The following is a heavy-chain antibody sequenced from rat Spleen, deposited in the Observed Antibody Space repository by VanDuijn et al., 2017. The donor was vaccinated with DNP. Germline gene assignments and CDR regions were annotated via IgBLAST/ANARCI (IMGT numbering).Heavy chain of an antibody. CDR3: ARDQGF. Sequence: EVQLVESGGDLVQPGRSLKLSCVASGFAFNNYWMTWIRQVPGKGLEWIASITDGGGNTYYPDSVRGRFTISRDKAKNTLYLQMNSLRSEDKATYYGARDQGFWGPGTMVTVSS. CDR1: GFAFNNYW. CDR2: ITDGGGNT. J-gene: IGHJ1*01. V-gene: IGHV5-31*01.